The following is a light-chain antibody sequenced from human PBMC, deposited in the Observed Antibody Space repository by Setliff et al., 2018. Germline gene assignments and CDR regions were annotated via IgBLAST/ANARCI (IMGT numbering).Light chain of an antibody. CDR2: DVS. Sequence: QSVLTQPRSVSGSPGQSVTISCTGTSSDVGGYNYVSWYQQHPGKAPKLMIYDVSDRPSGVSNRFSGSKSGNTASLTISGLQAEDEADYYCCSYTSTTTFYVFGTGTKVTVL. V-gene: IGLV2-11*01. CDR1: SSDVGGYNY. J-gene: IGLJ1*01. CDR3: CSYTSTTTFYV.